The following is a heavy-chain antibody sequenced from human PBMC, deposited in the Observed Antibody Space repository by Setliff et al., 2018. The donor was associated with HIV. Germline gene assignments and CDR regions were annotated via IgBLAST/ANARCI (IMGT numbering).Heavy chain of an antibody. J-gene: IGHJ6*02. Sequence: GASVKVSCKASGYTFTSYDINWVRQATGQGLEWMGWMNPNSGNTGYAQKFQGRVTMTRNTSISTAYMELSSLSFEDTAVYYCATTGPYSGSLYGMDVWGQGTTVTVSS. D-gene: IGHD1-26*01. V-gene: IGHV1-8*02. CDR3: ATTGPYSGSLYGMDV. CDR1: GYTFTSYD. CDR2: MNPNSGNT.